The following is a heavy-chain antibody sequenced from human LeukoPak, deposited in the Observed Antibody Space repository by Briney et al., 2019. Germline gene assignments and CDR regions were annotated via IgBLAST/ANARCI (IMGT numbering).Heavy chain of an antibody. D-gene: IGHD4-17*01. J-gene: IGHJ4*02. CDR3: AREEDDYGAYYFDY. V-gene: IGHV1-46*01. CDR1: GYTFTTYF. CDR2: INPSGGST. Sequence: GASVKVSCKASGYTFTTYFMHWVRQAPGQGLEWMGIINPSGGSTSYAQKFQGRVTMTRDMSTSTAYMELSSLRSEDTAVYYCAREEDDYGAYYFDYWGQGTLVTVSS.